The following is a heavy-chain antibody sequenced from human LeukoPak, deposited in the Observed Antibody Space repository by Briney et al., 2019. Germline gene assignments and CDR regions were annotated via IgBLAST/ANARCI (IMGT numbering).Heavy chain of an antibody. CDR1: GFTFSSYA. D-gene: IGHD2-15*01. V-gene: IGHV3-23*01. Sequence: GGSLRLSCAASGFTFSSYAMSWVRQAPGKGLEWVSAISGSGGSTYYADSVKGRFTISRDNSKNTLYLQMNSLRAEDTAVYYCARLVPFYASAEEYCSGGSCKNSGMDVWGQGTTVTVSS. CDR3: ARLVPFYASAEEYCSGGSCKNSGMDV. CDR2: ISGSGGST. J-gene: IGHJ6*02.